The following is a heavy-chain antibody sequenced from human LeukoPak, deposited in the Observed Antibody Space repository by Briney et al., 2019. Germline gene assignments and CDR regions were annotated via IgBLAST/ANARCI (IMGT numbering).Heavy chain of an antibody. D-gene: IGHD4-17*01. CDR2: INPSGGST. Sequence: ASVKVSCKASGYTFTSYYMHWVRQAPGQGLEWMGIINPSGGSTSYAQKFQGRVTMTRDTSTSTVYMGLSSLRSEDTAVYYCARGTTVTTGGRGNWFDPWGQGTLVTVSS. J-gene: IGHJ5*02. CDR3: ARGTTVTTGGRGNWFDP. V-gene: IGHV1-46*01. CDR1: GYTFTSYY.